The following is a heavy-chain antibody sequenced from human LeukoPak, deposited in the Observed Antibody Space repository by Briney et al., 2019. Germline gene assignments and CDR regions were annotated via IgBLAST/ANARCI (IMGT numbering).Heavy chain of an antibody. CDR2: IYYSGST. J-gene: IGHJ4*02. D-gene: IGHD2-15*01. V-gene: IGHV4-39*01. Sequence: SETLSLTCTVSSDSISSSSYYWGWIRQPPGKGVEWIGSIYYSGSTYYNPSLKSRVTISVDTSKNQFSLKLSSVTVADTAVYYCARGYCSGGSCYEVDYWGQGTLVTVSS. CDR3: ARGYCSGGSCYEVDY. CDR1: SDSISSSSYY.